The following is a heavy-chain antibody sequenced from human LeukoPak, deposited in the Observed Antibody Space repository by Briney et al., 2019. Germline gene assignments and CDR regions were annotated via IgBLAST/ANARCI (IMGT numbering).Heavy chain of an antibody. CDR2: ISSSSRTI. D-gene: IGHD6-13*01. V-gene: IGHV3-48*04. CDR1: GFTFSSYS. Sequence: GGSLRLSYAASGFTFSSYSMNWVRQAPGKGLEWVSYISSSSRTIYYADSVKGRFTISRDNAKNSLYLQMNSLRAEDTAVYYCAKNIAAAGSLDYWGQGTLVTVSS. J-gene: IGHJ4*02. CDR3: AKNIAAAGSLDY.